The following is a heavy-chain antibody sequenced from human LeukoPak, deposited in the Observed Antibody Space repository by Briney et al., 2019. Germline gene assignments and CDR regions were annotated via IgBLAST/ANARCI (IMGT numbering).Heavy chain of an antibody. D-gene: IGHD3-10*02. CDR2: ISSSGGTI. J-gene: IGHJ6*04. V-gene: IGHV3-48*03. CDR1: GFTFSSYE. Sequence: LTGGSLRLSCAASGFTFSSYEMNWVRQAPGKGLEWVSYISSSGGTIYYADSVKGRFTISRDNAKNSLYLQMNSLRAEDTAVYYCAELGITMIGGVWGKGTTVTISS. CDR3: AELGITMIGGV.